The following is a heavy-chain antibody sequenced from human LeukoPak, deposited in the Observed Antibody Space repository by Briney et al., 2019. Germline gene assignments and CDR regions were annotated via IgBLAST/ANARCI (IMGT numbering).Heavy chain of an antibody. Sequence: GGSLRLSCAASGFTFSDYYMSWIRQAPGKGLEWVSYISSSGSTIYYADSVKGRFTISRDNAKNSLYLQMNSLRAEDTAVYYCASPGVTLGYCSSTSCSGDYWGQGTLVTVSS. CDR3: ASPGVTLGYCSSTSCSGDY. CDR2: ISSSGSTI. CDR1: GFTFSDYY. J-gene: IGHJ4*02. V-gene: IGHV3-11*01. D-gene: IGHD2-2*01.